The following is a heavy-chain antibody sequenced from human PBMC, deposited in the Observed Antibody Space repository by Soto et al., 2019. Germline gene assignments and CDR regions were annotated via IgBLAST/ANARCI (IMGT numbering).Heavy chain of an antibody. D-gene: IGHD2-15*01. CDR3: ARVAGLYCSGGSCPFDY. Sequence: QVQLVQSGAEVKKPGSSVKVSCKASGGTFSSYAISWVRQAPGQGLEWMGGIIPIFGTANYAQKFQGRVTITADEATSTAYMEMSSLRSEDTAVYYCARVAGLYCSGGSCPFDYWGQGTLVTVSS. CDR2: IIPIFGTA. CDR1: GGTFSSYA. V-gene: IGHV1-69*01. J-gene: IGHJ4*02.